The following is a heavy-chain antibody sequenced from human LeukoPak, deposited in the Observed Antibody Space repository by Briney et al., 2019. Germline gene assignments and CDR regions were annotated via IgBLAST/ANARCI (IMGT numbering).Heavy chain of an antibody. CDR2: IYSTGST. CDR1: GGSISGYY. Sequence: SETLSLTCTVSGGSISGYYWSWIRQSPEKGLESIGLIYSTGSTNYNPSLKSRVTISVDTSKNQFSLKLSSVTAADTAVYYCARGGYSSSWYANYYMDVWGKGTTVTISS. D-gene: IGHD6-13*01. J-gene: IGHJ6*03. V-gene: IGHV4-59*01. CDR3: ARGGYSSSWYANYYMDV.